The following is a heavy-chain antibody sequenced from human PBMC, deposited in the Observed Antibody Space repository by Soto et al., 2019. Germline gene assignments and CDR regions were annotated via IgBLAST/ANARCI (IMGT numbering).Heavy chain of an antibody. CDR2: ISHSAST. V-gene: IGHV4-34*01. Sequence: SETLSLTCAVYGGSFSGYYWSWLSQPPGKGLEWIGEISHSASTNYNPSLKSRVTISVHTSKNQFSLKLSSVTAADTAVYYCAKGPTYCSNITLYSYQGDDYYGMNFWGQGTLVTVSS. J-gene: IGHJ4*02. CDR3: AKGPTYCSNITLYSYQGDDYYGMNF. D-gene: IGHD2-15*01. CDR1: GGSFSGYY.